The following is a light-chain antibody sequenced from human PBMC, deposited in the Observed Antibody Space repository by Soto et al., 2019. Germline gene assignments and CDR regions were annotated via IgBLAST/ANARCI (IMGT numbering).Light chain of an antibody. CDR3: QQYNTYSVT. V-gene: IGKV1-5*01. CDR2: GAS. CDR1: QNIVNW. J-gene: IGKJ5*01. Sequence: DIQMTQTPSTLSPSVGDRVTITCRASQNIVNWLAWYQQKPGKAPKILIYGASTFERGVPSRFSVSGSGTEFTLTITNLQTDDFATYYCQQYNTYSVTFGQGTRLVIK.